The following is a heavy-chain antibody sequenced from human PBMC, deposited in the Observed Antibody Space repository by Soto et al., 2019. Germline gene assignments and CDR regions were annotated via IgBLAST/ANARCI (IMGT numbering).Heavy chain of an antibody. CDR3: ARADSSGYTFDH. CDR1: GASISSGGYY. Sequence: QVQLQESGPGLVQPSQTLSLTCTVSGASISSGGYYWSWIRQHPGKGLEWIGYIYYSGTTYYNPSLKSRLTISLDTSRTQFSLELNSVSAADTAVYYCARADSSGYTFDHWGQGTLVTVSS. CDR2: IYYSGTT. J-gene: IGHJ4*02. D-gene: IGHD3-22*01. V-gene: IGHV4-31*03.